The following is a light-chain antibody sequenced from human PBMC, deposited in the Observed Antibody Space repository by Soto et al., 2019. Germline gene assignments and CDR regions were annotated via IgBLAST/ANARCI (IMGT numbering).Light chain of an antibody. V-gene: IGKV1-39*01. CDR2: GAS. CDR1: QAILTY. Sequence: DIHLTQSPSSLSAAVGDRVTITCRASQAILTYLNWFQQKAGKAPEVLIYGASSLRSGVPSRFTGSGSATAFTLTITSLQPDDAGTYFYQQTFSPAVTFGGGTTVDIK. J-gene: IGKJ4*01. CDR3: QQTFSPAVT.